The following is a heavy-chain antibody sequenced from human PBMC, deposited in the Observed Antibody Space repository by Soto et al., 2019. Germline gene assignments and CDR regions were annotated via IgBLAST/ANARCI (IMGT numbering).Heavy chain of an antibody. Sequence: GGSLRLSCAASGFTFSTYSRNWVRQAPGKGLEWVSYISSSSSAIYYAASVKGRFTISRDNAKNSLYLQMNSLRVEDTAVYYCARARGRSGYYYMDVWGKGTTVTVSS. CDR1: GFTFSTYS. CDR2: ISSSSSAI. CDR3: ARARGRSGYYYMDV. V-gene: IGHV3-48*01. D-gene: IGHD3-3*01. J-gene: IGHJ6*03.